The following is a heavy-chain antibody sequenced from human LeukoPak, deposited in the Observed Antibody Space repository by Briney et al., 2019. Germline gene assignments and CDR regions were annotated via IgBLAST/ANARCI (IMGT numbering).Heavy chain of an antibody. D-gene: IGHD6-6*01. CDR3: ARVGGQLKPWRDIRY. V-gene: IGHV4-59*01. CDR1: GGSISSYY. J-gene: IGHJ4*02. CDR2: IYYSGST. Sequence: PSETLSLTCTVPGGSISSYYWSWIRQPPGKGLEWVGYIYYSGSTNYNPSLESRVTISVDTSKNQFSLRLSSVTAADTAVYYCARVGGQLKPWRDIRYWGQGTLVTVSS.